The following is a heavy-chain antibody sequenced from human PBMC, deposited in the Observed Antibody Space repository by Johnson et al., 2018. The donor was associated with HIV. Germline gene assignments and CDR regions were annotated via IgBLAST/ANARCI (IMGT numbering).Heavy chain of an antibody. CDR2: ISSSGSTI. D-gene: IGHD6-6*01. V-gene: IGHV3-48*04. Sequence: VQLVESGGGVVQPGRSLRLSCAASGFTFSSYAMHWVRQAPGKGLEWVSYISSSGSTIYYADSVKGRFTISRDNAKNSLYLQMNSLRAEDTAVYYCARDGSSSSWNAFDIWGQGTMVTVSS. J-gene: IGHJ3*02. CDR1: GFTFSSYA. CDR3: ARDGSSSSWNAFDI.